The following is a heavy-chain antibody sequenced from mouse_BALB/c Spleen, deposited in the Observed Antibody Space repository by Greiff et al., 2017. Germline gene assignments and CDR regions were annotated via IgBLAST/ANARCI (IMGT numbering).Heavy chain of an antibody. Sequence: EVKLMESGGGLVQPGGSMKLSCVASGFTFSSYWMSWVRQSPEKGLEWVAEIRLKSDNYATHYAESVKGKFTISRDDSKSRLYLQMNSLRAEDTGIYYCTRSFAYWGQGTLVTVSA. CDR3: TRSFAY. CDR2: IRLKSDNYAT. CDR1: GFTFSSYW. J-gene: IGHJ3*01. V-gene: IGHV6-6*02.